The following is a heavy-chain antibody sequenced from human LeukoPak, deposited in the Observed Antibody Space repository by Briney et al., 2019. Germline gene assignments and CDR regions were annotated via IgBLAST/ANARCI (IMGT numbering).Heavy chain of an antibody. D-gene: IGHD3-16*01. V-gene: IGHV3-21*01. CDR1: GFTFSSYS. CDR3: ARDRDGGFGY. CDR2: ISSSSSYI. J-gene: IGHJ4*02. Sequence: GGSLRLSCAASGFTFSSYSMNWVRQAPGKGLEWVSTISSSSSYIYYADSVKGRFTISRDNAKNSLYLQMNSLRAEDTAVYYCARDRDGGFGYWGQGTLVTVSS.